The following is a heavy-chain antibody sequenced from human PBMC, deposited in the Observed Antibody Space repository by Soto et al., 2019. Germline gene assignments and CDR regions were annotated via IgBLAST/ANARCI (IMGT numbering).Heavy chain of an antibody. V-gene: IGHV4-59*01. Sequence: SETLSLTCTVSGGSISSYYWSWIRQPPGKGLEWMGYIYYSGSTNYNPSLKSRVTISVDTSKNQFSRKLSSVTAADTAVYYCARAGWDPIPYYFDYWGQGTLVTVSS. CDR3: ARAGWDPIPYYFDY. J-gene: IGHJ4*02. D-gene: IGHD6-19*01. CDR1: GGSISSYY. CDR2: IYYSGST.